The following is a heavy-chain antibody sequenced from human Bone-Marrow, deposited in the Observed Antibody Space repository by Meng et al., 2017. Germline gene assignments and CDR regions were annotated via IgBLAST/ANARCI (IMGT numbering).Heavy chain of an antibody. J-gene: IGHJ4*02. V-gene: IGHV3-23*01. CDR3: ARDPGAGYYDSSGFDY. CDR2: ISSSGTTT. CDR1: GLTFSSYA. Sequence: GESLKISCAASGLTFSSYAMSWARQAPGKGLECVSAISSSGTTTNYADSVKGRFPISRDNSKNTLYLQMNSLRAEDTAVYYCARDPGAGYYDSSGFDYWGQGTLVTVSS. D-gene: IGHD3-22*01.